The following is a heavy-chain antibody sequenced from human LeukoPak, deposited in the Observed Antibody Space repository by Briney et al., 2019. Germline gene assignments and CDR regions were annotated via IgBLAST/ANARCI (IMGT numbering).Heavy chain of an antibody. CDR3: AKSDCGGDCHLLDY. V-gene: IGHV3-23*01. CDR1: GFTFSTNA. D-gene: IGHD2-21*02. Sequence: PGGSLRLSCAASGFTFSTNAMSWVRQAPGKGLEWVSHFGGSGGTIPYADSVKGRFTISRDNSKNTLYLQMDRLRAEDTAVYYCAKSDCGGDCHLLDYWGQGTLVTVSS. CDR2: FGGSGGTI. J-gene: IGHJ4*02.